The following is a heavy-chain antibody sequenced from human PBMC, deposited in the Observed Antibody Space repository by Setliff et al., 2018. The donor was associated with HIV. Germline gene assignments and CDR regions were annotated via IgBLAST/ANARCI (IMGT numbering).Heavy chain of an antibody. CDR3: ARMVRGVMSFDY. Sequence: GASVKVSCKTSGGTFSNYGTNWVRQAPGQGLEWMGRIIPRFDITNYPQKFQGRVRLTADKSTSTAYLELSSLRSEDTAVYYCARMVRGVMSFDYWGQGTLVTVSS. V-gene: IGHV1-69*04. D-gene: IGHD3-10*01. CDR2: IIPRFDIT. J-gene: IGHJ4*02. CDR1: GGTFSNYG.